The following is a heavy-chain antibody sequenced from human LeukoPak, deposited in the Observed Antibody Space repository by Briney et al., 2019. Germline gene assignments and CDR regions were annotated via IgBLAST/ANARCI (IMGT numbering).Heavy chain of an antibody. CDR2: VIPILGIA. D-gene: IGHD4-17*01. CDR3: ARDRGSVTTYYGMDV. Sequence: ASVKVSCKASGGTFSSYAISWVRQAPGQGLEWMGRVIPILGIANYAQKLQGRVTMTTDTSTSTAYMELRSLRSDDTAVYYCARDRGSVTTYYGMDVWGQGTTVTVSS. CDR1: GGTFSSYA. V-gene: IGHV1-69*04. J-gene: IGHJ6*02.